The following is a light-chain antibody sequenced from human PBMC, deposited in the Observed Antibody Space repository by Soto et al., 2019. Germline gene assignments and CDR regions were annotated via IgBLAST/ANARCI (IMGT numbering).Light chain of an antibody. CDR1: QTISSD. J-gene: IGKJ4*01. CDR3: QQYNYWPPVT. V-gene: IGKV3-15*01. CDR2: GAS. Sequence: EIVMTQSPATLSVSPGERATLSCRASQTISSDLAWYQQKPGHAPRLLLYGASTRATGIPARFSGSGSGTEFTLTISSLQSEDFAVYYCQQYNYWPPVTFGGGTKVEI.